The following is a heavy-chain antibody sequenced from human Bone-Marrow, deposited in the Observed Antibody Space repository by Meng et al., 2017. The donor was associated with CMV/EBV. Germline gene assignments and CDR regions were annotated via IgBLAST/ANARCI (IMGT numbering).Heavy chain of an antibody. CDR2: IVVGSGNT. J-gene: IGHJ3*02. V-gene: IGHV1-58*01. Sequence: SVKVSCKASGFTFTSSAVQWVRQARGQRLEWIGWIVVGSGNTNYAQKFQERVTITRDMSTSTAYMELSSLRSEDTAVYYCAARIHILRVNTQDLSSGEAFDTWGQGTMVTVS. D-gene: IGHD2-15*01. CDR3: AARIHILRVNTQDLSSGEAFDT. CDR1: GFTFTSSA.